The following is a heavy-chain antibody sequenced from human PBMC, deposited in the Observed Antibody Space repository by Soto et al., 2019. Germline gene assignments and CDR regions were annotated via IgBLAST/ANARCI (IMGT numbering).Heavy chain of an antibody. D-gene: IGHD3-9*01. CDR1: CGSISSSSYY. CDR2: IYYSGST. V-gene: IGHV4-39*01. Sequence: PSETLSLTCTVSCGSISSSSYYWGWIRQPPGKGLEWIGSIYYSGSTYYNPSLKSRVTISVDTSKNQFSLKLSSVTAADTAVYYCARHDWADWYFDLWGRGTLVTVSS. CDR3: ARHDWADWYFDL. J-gene: IGHJ2*01.